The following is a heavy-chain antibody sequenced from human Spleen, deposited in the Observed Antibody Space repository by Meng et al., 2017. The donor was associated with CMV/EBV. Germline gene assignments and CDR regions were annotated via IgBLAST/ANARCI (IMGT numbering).Heavy chain of an antibody. J-gene: IGHJ4*02. Sequence: GESLKISCAASGFTFSNYAMSWVRQAPGKGLEWVAGIYYDGSNEYYTDSVKGRFTISRDNSKNTLYLQMNSLRVEDTAMYYCAKVPTPAIATLGYFDYWGQGTLVTVSS. CDR3: AKVPTPAIATLGYFDY. V-gene: IGHV3-30*18. CDR1: GFTFSNYA. D-gene: IGHD6-6*01. CDR2: IYYDGSNE.